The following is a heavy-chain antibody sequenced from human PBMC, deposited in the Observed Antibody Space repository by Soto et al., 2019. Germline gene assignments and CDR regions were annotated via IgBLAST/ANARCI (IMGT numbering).Heavy chain of an antibody. D-gene: IGHD6-13*01. CDR3: ASAPFSDGSSPFDY. CDR2: IIPIFGTA. J-gene: IGHJ4*02. CDR1: GGTFSSYA. V-gene: IGHV1-69*01. Sequence: QVQLVQSGAEVKKPGSSVKVSCKASGGTFSSYAISWVRQAPGQGLEWMGGIIPIFGTANYAQKFQGRVTITADESTSTAYMELSRLGSEDTAVYYCASAPFSDGSSPFDYWGQGTLVTVSS.